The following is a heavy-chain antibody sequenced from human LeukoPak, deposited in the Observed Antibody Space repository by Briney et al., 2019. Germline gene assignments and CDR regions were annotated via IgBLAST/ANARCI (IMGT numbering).Heavy chain of an antibody. J-gene: IGHJ4*02. CDR2: ITDDGYNT. Sequence: GGSLRLSCAASGFTFSAFAMTWVRQAPGKGLEWVSTITDDGYNTYSADSVKGRITFSRDNSKNTLSLQLRSLRAEDTAVYYCAKGTLYYGSGSYPRYWGQGTLVTVSS. V-gene: IGHV3-23*01. CDR1: GFTFSAFA. CDR3: AKGTLYYGSGSYPRY. D-gene: IGHD3-10*01.